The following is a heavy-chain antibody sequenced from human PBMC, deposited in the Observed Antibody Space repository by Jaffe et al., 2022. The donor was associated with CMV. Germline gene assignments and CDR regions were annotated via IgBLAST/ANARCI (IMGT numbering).Heavy chain of an antibody. V-gene: IGHV3-23*01. J-gene: IGHJ6*02. Sequence: EVQLLESGGGLVQPGGSLRLSCAASGFTFSSYAMSWVRQAPGKGLEWVSAISGSGGSTYYADSVKGRFTISRDNSKNTLYLQMNSLRAEDTAVYYCAKDHPSYFDWSGRSYYGMDVWGQGTTVTVSS. CDR2: ISGSGGST. CDR3: AKDHPSYFDWSGRSYYGMDV. CDR1: GFTFSSYA. D-gene: IGHD3-9*01.